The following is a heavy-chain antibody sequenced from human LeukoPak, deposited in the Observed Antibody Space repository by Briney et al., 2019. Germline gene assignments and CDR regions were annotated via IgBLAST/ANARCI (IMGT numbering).Heavy chain of an antibody. D-gene: IGHD3-16*01. CDR2: ISSSSSTI. Sequence: PGGSLRHSCAASGFTFSGYSMNWVRQAPGKGLEWLSYISSSSSTIYYADSVKGRITISRDNAKNSLYLQMNSLRAEDTALYYCARVRGSYASDYWGQGTLVTVSS. CDR1: GFTFSGYS. J-gene: IGHJ4*02. CDR3: ARVRGSYASDY. V-gene: IGHV3-48*01.